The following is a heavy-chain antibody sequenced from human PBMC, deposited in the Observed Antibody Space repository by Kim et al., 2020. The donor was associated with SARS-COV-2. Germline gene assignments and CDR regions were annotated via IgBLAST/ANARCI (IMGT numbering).Heavy chain of an antibody. CDR3: AAEKEEPGEWYFDS. J-gene: IGHJ4*02. CDR2: LYNNGNT. D-gene: IGHD3-3*01. Sequence: SETLSLTCTVSGGSMISFSWSWIRQTPGKGLESLGYLYNNGNTEYNPSLESRVSFSVDTSKKQFSLRLTSVTAADTAIYFCAAEKEEPGEWYFDSWGRG. CDR1: GGSMISFS. V-gene: IGHV4-59*01.